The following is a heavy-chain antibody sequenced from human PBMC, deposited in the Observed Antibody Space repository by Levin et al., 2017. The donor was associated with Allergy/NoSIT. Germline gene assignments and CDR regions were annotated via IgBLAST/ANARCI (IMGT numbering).Heavy chain of an antibody. CDR2: INPSDGSP. V-gene: IGHV1-46*01. D-gene: IGHD2-2*01. CDR3: ARRFCSSINCPNWFDP. Sequence: PMASVKVSCKASGYTFTRYYVHWVRQAPGQGLEWMGIINPSDGSPSYAQKFQGRVTMTRDTSTSTVYMELTSLTSEDTAVYYCARRFCSSINCPNWFDPWGQGTLVTVSS. J-gene: IGHJ5*02. CDR1: GYTFTRYY.